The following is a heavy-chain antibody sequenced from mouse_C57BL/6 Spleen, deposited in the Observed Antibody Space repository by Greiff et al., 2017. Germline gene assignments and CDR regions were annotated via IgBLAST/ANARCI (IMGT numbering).Heavy chain of an antibody. D-gene: IGHD2-3*01. CDR3: AYDGYYDDAMDY. V-gene: IGHV1-85*01. CDR2: IYPRDGRT. J-gene: IGHJ4*01. CDR1: GYTFTSYD. Sequence: VQLQQSGPELVKPGASVKLSCKASGYTFTSYDINWVKQRPGLGLEWIGWIYPRDGRTKYNEKFKGKATLTVDTSSSTAYMELHSLTSEDSAVYFCAYDGYYDDAMDYWGQGTSVTVSS.